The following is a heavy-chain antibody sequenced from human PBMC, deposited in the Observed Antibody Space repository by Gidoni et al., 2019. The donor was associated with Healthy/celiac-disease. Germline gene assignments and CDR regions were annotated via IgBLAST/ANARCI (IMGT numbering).Heavy chain of an antibody. CDR2: ISGSGGST. CDR3: AKDGDGYPDAFDI. Sequence: EVQLLESGGGWVQPGGSLRLSCAASGFTFSSYAMSWVRQAPGKGLEWVSAISGSGGSTYYEDSVKGRFTISRDNSKNTLYLQMNSLRAEDTAVYYCAKDGDGYPDAFDIWGQGTMVTVSS. CDR1: GFTFSSYA. D-gene: IGHD5-12*01. V-gene: IGHV3-23*01. J-gene: IGHJ3*02.